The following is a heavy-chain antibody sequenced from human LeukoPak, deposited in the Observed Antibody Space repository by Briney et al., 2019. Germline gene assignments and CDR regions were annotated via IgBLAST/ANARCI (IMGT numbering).Heavy chain of an antibody. CDR2: INHSGST. CDR3: ARVSGDDWLLPDY. V-gene: IGHV4-34*01. Sequence: SETLSLTCAVYGGSFSGYYWSWIRQPPGKGLEWIGEINHSGSTNYNPSLKSRVTISVDTSKNQFSLKLSSVTAADTAVYYCARVSGDDWLLPDYWGQGTLVTVSS. CDR1: GGSFSGYY. D-gene: IGHD3-9*01. J-gene: IGHJ4*02.